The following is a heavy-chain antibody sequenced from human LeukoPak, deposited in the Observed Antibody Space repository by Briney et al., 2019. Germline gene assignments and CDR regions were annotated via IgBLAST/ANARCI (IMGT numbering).Heavy chain of an antibody. CDR1: GGSVSSYY. D-gene: IGHD5-12*01. Sequence: SETLSLTCTVSGGSVSSYYWSWIRQPPGKGLEWIGYIKSSGSSNYNPSLKNRVTISMDTSKNQFSLRLNSVTAADTAVYYCARDGTVATNWFDPWGQGTLVTVSS. V-gene: IGHV4-59*02. J-gene: IGHJ5*02. CDR2: IKSSGSS. CDR3: ARDGTVATNWFDP.